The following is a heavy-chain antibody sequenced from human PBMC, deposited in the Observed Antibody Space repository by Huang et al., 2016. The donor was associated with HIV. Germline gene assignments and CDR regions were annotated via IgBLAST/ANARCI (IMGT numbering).Heavy chain of an antibody. D-gene: IGHD1-1*01. J-gene: IGHJ4*02. Sequence: EVQLVQSGAEVKKPGESLKISCKGSGYSFTSYWIGWVRPMPGKGPAWIGIIYPGDSYTRYSPSFQCQVTISADKSISTAYLQWSSLKASDTAMYYCARLSTTWYFDYWGQGTLVTVSS. CDR2: IYPGDSYT. CDR3: ARLSTTWYFDY. V-gene: IGHV5-51*01. CDR1: GYSFTSYW.